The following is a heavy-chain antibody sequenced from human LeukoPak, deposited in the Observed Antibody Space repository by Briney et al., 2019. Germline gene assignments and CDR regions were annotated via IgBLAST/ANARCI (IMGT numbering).Heavy chain of an antibody. CDR1: GFSFTYAW. V-gene: IGHV3-53*01. CDR3: ARGIPPDY. Sequence: GGSLRLSCAASGFSFTYAWMNWVRQAPGKGLEWVSVIYSGGSTYYADSVKGRFTISRDNSKNTLYLQMNSLRAEDTAVYYCARGIPPDYWGQGTLVTVSS. J-gene: IGHJ4*02. CDR2: IYSGGST. D-gene: IGHD2-2*02.